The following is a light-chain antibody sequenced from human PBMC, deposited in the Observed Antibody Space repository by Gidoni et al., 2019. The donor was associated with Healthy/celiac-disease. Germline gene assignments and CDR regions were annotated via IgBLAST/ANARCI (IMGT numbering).Light chain of an antibody. CDR1: QSISSY. CDR3: QQSYSTLL. V-gene: IGKV1-39*01. J-gene: IGKJ4*01. Sequence: DIQMTQSPSSLSASVGDRVTITCRASQSISSYLNWYQQKPGKAPKLLIYAASSLQSGVPSRCSGSGSGTDFTLTISSLQPEDFATYYCQQSYSTLLFGGGTKVEIK. CDR2: AAS.